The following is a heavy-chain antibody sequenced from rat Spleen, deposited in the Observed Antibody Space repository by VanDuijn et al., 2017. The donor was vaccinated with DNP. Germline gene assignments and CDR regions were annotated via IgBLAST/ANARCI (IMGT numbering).Heavy chain of an antibody. CDR1: GFTFSDYW. V-gene: IGHV6-21*01. J-gene: IGHJ2*01. CDR2: IRNKASNYAT. Sequence: EVKLEESGGGLVQPGMSVKLSCVTSGFTFSDYWLDWVRQAPGKGLEWVAEIRNKASNYATYYEMSVKGRFTISRDDSKSIVYLQMNNIRSEDTGIYYCTGSGFDYWGQGVMVTVSS. CDR3: TGSGFDY. D-gene: IGHD4-3*01.